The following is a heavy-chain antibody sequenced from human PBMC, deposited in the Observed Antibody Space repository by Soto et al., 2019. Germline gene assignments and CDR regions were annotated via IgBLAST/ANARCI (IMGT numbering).Heavy chain of an antibody. D-gene: IGHD3-22*01. CDR3: ARMSYFYDKWYFDL. J-gene: IGHJ2*01. V-gene: IGHV4-30-4*01. Sequence: SETLSLTCTVSGASINGNDYYWSWIRQTPGKGLEWIGYVYYSGTTDYLPSLKSRLSMSIDKSRNQFTLRLNSVTAADTATYYCARMSYFYDKWYFDLWGRGTLVTVSS. CDR2: VYYSGTT. CDR1: GASINGNDYY.